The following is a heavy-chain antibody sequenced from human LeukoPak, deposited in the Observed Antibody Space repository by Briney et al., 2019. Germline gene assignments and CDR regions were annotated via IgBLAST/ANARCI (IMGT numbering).Heavy chain of an antibody. CDR1: GGTFSSYA. V-gene: IGHV1-69*01. CDR3: ARSGYCSGGSCRNWFDP. CDR2: IIPIFGTA. D-gene: IGHD2-15*01. J-gene: IGHJ5*02. Sequence: SVKISCKASGGTFSSYAISWVRQAPGQGLEWMGGIIPIFGTANYAQKFQGRVTITADESTSTAYMELSSLRSEDTAVYYCARSGYCSGGSCRNWFDPWGQGILVTVSS.